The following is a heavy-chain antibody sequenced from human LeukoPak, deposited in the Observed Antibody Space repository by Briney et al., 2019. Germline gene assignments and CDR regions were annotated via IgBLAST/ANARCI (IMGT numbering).Heavy chain of an antibody. CDR2: IKEDGSEK. CDR1: GFPLSHYW. J-gene: IGHJ4*02. D-gene: IGHD1-26*01. Sequence: GGSLRLSCAASGFPLSHYWMSWVRQTPAKGLEWVANIKEDGSEKYSADSVKGRFTISRDNAKNALYLQMNSLRVGDTAVYFCARGDSASKIDYWGQGTLVTVSS. V-gene: IGHV3-7*01. CDR3: ARGDSASKIDY.